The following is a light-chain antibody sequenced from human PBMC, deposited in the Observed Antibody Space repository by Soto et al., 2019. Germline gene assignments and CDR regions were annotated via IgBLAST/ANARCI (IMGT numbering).Light chain of an antibody. CDR3: QQYNNWPPIT. CDR1: ESISRDY. V-gene: IGKV3-20*01. J-gene: IGKJ5*01. CDR2: GAS. Sequence: EIVLTQSPGTLSLYPGQRATLSCRASESISRDYLAWYQQRLGQAPRLLIYGASSGATGIPDRFSGSGSGTDFTLTISRLEPEDFAIYYCQQYNNWPPITFGQGTRLEIK.